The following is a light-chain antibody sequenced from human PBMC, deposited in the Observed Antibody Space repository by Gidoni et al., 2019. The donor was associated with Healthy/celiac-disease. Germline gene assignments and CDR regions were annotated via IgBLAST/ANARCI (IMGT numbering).Light chain of an antibody. CDR2: AAS. J-gene: IGKJ5*01. CDR3: QQSYSTPPIT. CDR1: QSISSY. V-gene: IGKV1-39*01. Sequence: DIQMTQSPSSLSASVAYRVTITCRASQSISSYLNWYQQKPGKAPKLLIYAASSLQSGVPSRFSGSGSGTDFTLTISSLQPEDFATYYCQQSYSTPPITFGQGTRLEIK.